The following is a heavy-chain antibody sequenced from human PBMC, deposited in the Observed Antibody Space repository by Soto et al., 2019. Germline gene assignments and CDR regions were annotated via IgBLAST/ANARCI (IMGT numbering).Heavy chain of an antibody. J-gene: IGHJ6*02. V-gene: IGHV1-18*01. CDR1: GYTFTSYG. CDR2: VSTYNGNT. CDR3: ARSLDYYGSGSYLNYYYYGMDV. Sequence: EASVKVSCKASGYTFTSYGLNWVRQAPGQGLEWMGWVSTYNGNTNSAQTIQGRVTMTTDTSTSTAYMELRSLRAEDTAVYYCARSLDYYGSGSYLNYYYYGMDVWGQGTTVTVSS. D-gene: IGHD3-10*01.